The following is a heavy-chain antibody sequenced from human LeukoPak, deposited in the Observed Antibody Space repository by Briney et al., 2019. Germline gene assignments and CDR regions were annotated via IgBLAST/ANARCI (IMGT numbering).Heavy chain of an antibody. Sequence: SGGSLRLSCAASGFTFSDYYMSWIRQAPGKGLEWVSYISSSSSTIYYADSVKGRFTISRDNAKNSLYLQMNSLRAEDTAVYYCASPRWGGLLYDSSGYSEDWGQGTLVTVSS. CDR3: ASPRWGGLLYDSSGYSED. J-gene: IGHJ4*02. V-gene: IGHV3-11*04. CDR2: ISSSSSTI. D-gene: IGHD3-22*01. CDR1: GFTFSDYY.